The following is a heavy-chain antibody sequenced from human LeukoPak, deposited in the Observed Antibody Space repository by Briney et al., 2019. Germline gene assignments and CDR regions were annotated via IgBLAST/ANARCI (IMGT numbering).Heavy chain of an antibody. CDR3: ARARPLGGYFDL. V-gene: IGHV3-53*01. Sequence: GGSLRLSCAASGFTVSSNYMSWVRQAPGKGLEWVSVIYWDGTTVYADSVKGRFTISRDNSKNTLFLQMNSLRAEDTAVYYCARARPLGGYFDLWGRGTLVTVSS. J-gene: IGHJ4*02. CDR1: GFTVSSNY. D-gene: IGHD4-23*01. CDR2: IYWDGTT.